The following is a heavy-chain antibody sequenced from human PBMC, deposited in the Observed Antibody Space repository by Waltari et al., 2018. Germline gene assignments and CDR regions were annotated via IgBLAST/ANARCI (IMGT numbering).Heavy chain of an antibody. CDR1: GFIFSSYA. D-gene: IGHD3-10*01. Sequence: QVHLVESGGGVWGGVVQPGRYLRLSCAASGFIFSSYAMHWVRQARGKGVGWGAIISYDGKKEFYADSVKGRFTISRDNSKNTVDLQMDSLRPDDTGVYYCARDREWGLLSFGELSYWGQGTLVTVSS. V-gene: IGHV3-30*04. J-gene: IGHJ4*02. CDR3: ARDREWGLLSFGELSY. CDR2: ISYDGKKE.